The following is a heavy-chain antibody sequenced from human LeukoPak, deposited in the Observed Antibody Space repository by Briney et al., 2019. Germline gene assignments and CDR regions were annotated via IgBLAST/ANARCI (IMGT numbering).Heavy chain of an antibody. CDR2: MSSSDDGR. D-gene: IGHD2-15*01. Sequence: GGSLRLSCATSGFSFSSYAMSWVRQAPGKGLEWVSAMSSSDDGRYYAASVRGRFIISRDTSRSTLYLQMNSLRAEDAAVYYCAKAPVTSCRGAFCYPFDYWGQGTLVTVSS. V-gene: IGHV3-23*01. CDR3: AKAPVTSCRGAFCYPFDY. CDR1: GFSFSSYA. J-gene: IGHJ4*02.